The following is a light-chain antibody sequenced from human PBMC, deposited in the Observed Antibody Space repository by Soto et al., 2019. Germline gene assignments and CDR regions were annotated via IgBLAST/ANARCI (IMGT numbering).Light chain of an antibody. CDR1: QGISSY. CDR3: QQLNSYPIP. Sequence: DIQLTQSPSFLSASVGDRVTISCRASQGISSYLAWYQQKPGKAPKLLIYAASTLQSGVPSRFSGSGSGTEFTLTISSLQPEDFATYYCQQLNSYPIPFGQGTRVENK. CDR2: AAS. J-gene: IGKJ5*01. V-gene: IGKV1-9*01.